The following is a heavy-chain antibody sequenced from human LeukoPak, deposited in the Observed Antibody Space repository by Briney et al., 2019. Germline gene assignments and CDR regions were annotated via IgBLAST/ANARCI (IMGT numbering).Heavy chain of an antibody. J-gene: IGHJ4*02. D-gene: IGHD3-10*01. CDR1: GFTFSAYA. Sequence: GGSLRLSCAASGFTFSAYAMFRVRQAPGKGLEYVSGISNNGGSTYYASSVKGRFTISRDNSKNTLYLQMGSLGGDDMAVYYFARDVPRADRRNWNYYDYGAQGTLVTVSS. V-gene: IGHV3-64*01. CDR3: ARDVPRADRRNWNYYDY. CDR2: ISNNGGST.